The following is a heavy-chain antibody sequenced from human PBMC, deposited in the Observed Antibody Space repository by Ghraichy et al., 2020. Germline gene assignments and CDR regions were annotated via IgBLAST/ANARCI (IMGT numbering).Heavy chain of an antibody. V-gene: IGHV3-23*01. Sequence: GGSLRLSCEASGFTFTSYALTWVRQAPGKGLEWVSTISVTAGGTFYADSVKGRFTISRDNSKNTLYLQMNGLRAEDTALYYCARDQSGIGVDYWGQGLLVTVSS. CDR1: GFTFTSYA. CDR3: ARDQSGIGVDY. CDR2: ISVTAGGT. J-gene: IGHJ4*02. D-gene: IGHD1-14*01.